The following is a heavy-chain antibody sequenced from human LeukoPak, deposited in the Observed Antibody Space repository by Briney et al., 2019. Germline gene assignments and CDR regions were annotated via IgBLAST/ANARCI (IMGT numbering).Heavy chain of an antibody. Sequence: QPGGSLRLSCAASGFAFSSYGMHWVRQAPGKGLEWVAFIRYDGSNKYYADSVKGRFTISRDNSKNTLYLQMNSLRAEDTAVYYCAKDASDIVVVPAATTGYLDVWGKGTTVTVSS. CDR2: IRYDGSNK. V-gene: IGHV3-30*02. J-gene: IGHJ6*03. D-gene: IGHD2-2*01. CDR3: AKDASDIVVVPAATTGYLDV. CDR1: GFAFSSYG.